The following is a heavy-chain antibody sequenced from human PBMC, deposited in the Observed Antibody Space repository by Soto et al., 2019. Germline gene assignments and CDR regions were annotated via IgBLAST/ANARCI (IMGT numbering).Heavy chain of an antibody. D-gene: IGHD3-22*01. Sequence: PSETLSLSCPVSGGPIISCGYYWFGVRLFPWSGLEWLGYSYYSGSTYHNPSLEGRITLSVDTSKNQFSLKLSSVTAAYTTVYYCVTNGDYYDRSGPKYFQYWGQGTLVTVSS. CDR1: GGPIISCGYY. CDR2: SYYSGST. CDR3: VTNGDYYDRSGPKYFQY. J-gene: IGHJ1*01. V-gene: IGHV4-31*02.